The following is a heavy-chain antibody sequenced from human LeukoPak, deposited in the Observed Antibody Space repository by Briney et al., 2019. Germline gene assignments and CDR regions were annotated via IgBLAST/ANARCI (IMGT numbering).Heavy chain of an antibody. CDR2: INWNGGST. V-gene: IGHV3-20*04. CDR3: ARKFSYGSSAYNPHYYDY. CDR1: GFTFDDYG. J-gene: IGHJ4*02. D-gene: IGHD1-1*01. Sequence: PGGSLRLSCVTSGFTFDDYGLTWVRQVPGKGLEWVAGINWNGGSTGYADSVRGRFTISRDDAKSSLFLQMNSLRAEDTAFYYCARKFSYGSSAYNPHYYDYWGQGILVTVSS.